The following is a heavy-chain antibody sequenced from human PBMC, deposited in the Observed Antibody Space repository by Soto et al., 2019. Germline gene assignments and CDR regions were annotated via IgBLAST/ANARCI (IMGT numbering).Heavy chain of an antibody. CDR1: GFSLSTRGVG. V-gene: IGHV2-5*02. CDR2: IYWDDDK. J-gene: IGHJ3*02. Sequence: SGPTLVNPTQTLTLTCTFSGFSLSTRGVGVGWIRQPPGKALEWLALIYWDDDKRYSPSLKSRLTITKDTSKNQVVLTMTNMEPVDTATYYCAHSLFPPTMGMLHAIPVDAFDIWGQGTMVTVSS. D-gene: IGHD2-8*01. CDR3: AHSLFPPTMGMLHAIPVDAFDI.